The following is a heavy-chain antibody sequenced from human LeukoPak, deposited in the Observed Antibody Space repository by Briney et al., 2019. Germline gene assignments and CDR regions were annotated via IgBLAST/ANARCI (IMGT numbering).Heavy chain of an antibody. CDR1: GFTFSSYS. J-gene: IGHJ4*02. Sequence: GGSLRLSCAASGFTFSSYSMNWVRQAPGKGLKWVSSISSSSSYIYYADSVKGRFTISRDNAKNSLYLQMNSLRAEDTAVYYCARDFWEGATPLGYWGQGTLVTVSS. D-gene: IGHD1-26*01. V-gene: IGHV3-21*01. CDR3: ARDFWEGATPLGY. CDR2: ISSSSSYI.